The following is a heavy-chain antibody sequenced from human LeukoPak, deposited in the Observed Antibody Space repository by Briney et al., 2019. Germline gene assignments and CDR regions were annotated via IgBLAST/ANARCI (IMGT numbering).Heavy chain of an antibody. J-gene: IGHJ6*02. Sequence: GGSLRLSCAASGFTFSSYAMHWVRQAPGKGLEWVAVISYDGSNKYYADSVKGRFTISRDNSKNTLYLQMNSLRAEDTAVYYCARAGGSNSLYGMDVWGQGTTVTVSS. CDR1: GFTFSSYA. D-gene: IGHD6-6*01. CDR3: ARAGGSNSLYGMDV. V-gene: IGHV3-30*04. CDR2: ISYDGSNK.